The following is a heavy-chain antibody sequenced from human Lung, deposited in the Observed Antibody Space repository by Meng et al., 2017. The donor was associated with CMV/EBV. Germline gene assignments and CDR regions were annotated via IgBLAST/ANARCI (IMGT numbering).Heavy chain of an antibody. CDR2: ISSSSSTI. CDR1: GFTFSSYS. Sequence: GESLKISCAASGFTFSSYSMNWVRQAPGKVLEWVSYISSSSSTIYYADSVKGRFTISRDNAKNSLYLQMNSLRAEDTAVYYCARGVSGDYWGQGTLVTVSS. J-gene: IGHJ4*02. D-gene: IGHD1-14*01. V-gene: IGHV3-48*04. CDR3: ARGVSGDY.